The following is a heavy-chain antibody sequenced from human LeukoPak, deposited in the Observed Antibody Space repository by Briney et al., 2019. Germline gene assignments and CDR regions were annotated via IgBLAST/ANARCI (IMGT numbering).Heavy chain of an antibody. Sequence: PGRSLRLSCAASGFTFSSYGMHWVRQAPGKGLEWVAVISYDGSNKHYADSVKGRFTISRDNSKNTLYLQMNSLRAEDTAVYYCAKDLTPRTYYDILTGYYIGGIDCWGQGTLVTVSS. J-gene: IGHJ4*02. CDR1: GFTFSSYG. V-gene: IGHV3-30*18. CDR2: ISYDGSNK. D-gene: IGHD3-9*01. CDR3: AKDLTPRTYYDILTGYYIGGIDC.